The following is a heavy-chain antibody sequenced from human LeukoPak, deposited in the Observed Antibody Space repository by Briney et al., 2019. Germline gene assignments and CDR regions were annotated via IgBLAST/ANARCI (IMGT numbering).Heavy chain of an antibody. J-gene: IGHJ4*02. Sequence: NPSETLSLTCIVSGGSISSTTYYWGWIRQPPGKGLEWIGEINHSGSTNYNPSLKSRVTISVDTSKNQFSLKLSSVTAADTAVYYCARGVITYYDFWSGYYLCYFDYWGQGTLVTVSS. D-gene: IGHD3-3*01. CDR2: INHSGST. CDR1: GGSISSTTYY. CDR3: ARGVITYYDFWSGYYLCYFDY. V-gene: IGHV4-39*07.